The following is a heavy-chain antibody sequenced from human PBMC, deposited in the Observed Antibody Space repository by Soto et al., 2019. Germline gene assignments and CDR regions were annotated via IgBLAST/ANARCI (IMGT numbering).Heavy chain of an antibody. J-gene: IGHJ4*02. Sequence: QVQLVESGGGLVKPGGSLRLSCAASGFTFSYYYMSWIHQAPGKGLEWVSYISSTSAYTNYADSVKGRFTISRDNAKNSLYLQLNSLRAEDTAVYYCARELGDGYNYVYVYWGQGTLVTVSS. CDR2: ISSTSAYT. D-gene: IGHD5-12*01. CDR1: GFTFSYYY. V-gene: IGHV3-11*05. CDR3: ARELGDGYNYVYVY.